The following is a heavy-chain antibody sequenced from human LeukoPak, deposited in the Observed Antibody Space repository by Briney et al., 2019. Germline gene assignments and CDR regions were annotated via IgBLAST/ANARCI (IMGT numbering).Heavy chain of an antibody. J-gene: IGHJ6*02. V-gene: IGHV4-59*01. D-gene: IGHD3-22*01. CDR3: AREGRYYYDSSGYPRYSYYYGMDV. CDR2: IYYSEST. CDR1: GGSISSYY. Sequence: SETLSLTCTGSGGSISSYYWSWIRQPPGKGLEWIGYIYYSESTNYNPSLKSRVTISVDTSKNQFSLKLSSVTAADTAVYYCAREGRYYYDSSGYPRYSYYYGMDVWGQGTTVTVSS.